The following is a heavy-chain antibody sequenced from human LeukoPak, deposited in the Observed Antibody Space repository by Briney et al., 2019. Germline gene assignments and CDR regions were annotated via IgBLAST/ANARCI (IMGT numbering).Heavy chain of an antibody. CDR2: IYYSGST. CDR1: GGSISSYY. CDR3: ARVKYGSGSYLDY. D-gene: IGHD3-10*01. Sequence: PSETLSLTCTVSGGSISSYYWSWIRQPPGKGLEWIGYIYYSGSTNYNPSLMSRVTLSVDTSKNQFSLKLRSVTAADTAVYYCARVKYGSGSYLDYWGQGTLVTVSS. V-gene: IGHV4-59*01. J-gene: IGHJ4*02.